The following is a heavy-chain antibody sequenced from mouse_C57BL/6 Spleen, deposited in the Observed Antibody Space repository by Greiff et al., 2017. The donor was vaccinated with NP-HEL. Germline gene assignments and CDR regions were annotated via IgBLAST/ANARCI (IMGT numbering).Heavy chain of an antibody. V-gene: IGHV1-39*01. Sequence: EVKLQESGPELVKPGASVKISCKASGYSFTDYNMNWVKQSNGKSLEWIGVINPNYGTTSYNQKFKGKATLTVDQSSSTAYMQLNSLTFEDSAVYYCASDYYGSSYLAWFAYWGQGTLVTVSA. CDR2: INPNYGTT. CDR3: ASDYYGSSYLAWFAY. J-gene: IGHJ3*01. D-gene: IGHD1-1*01. CDR1: GYSFTDYN.